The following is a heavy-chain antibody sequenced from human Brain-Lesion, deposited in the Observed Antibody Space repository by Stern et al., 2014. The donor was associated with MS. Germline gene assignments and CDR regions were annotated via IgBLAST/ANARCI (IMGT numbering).Heavy chain of an antibody. CDR3: ARRGDSSSSGFDY. CDR1: GYRFSSYW. J-gene: IGHJ4*02. D-gene: IGHD6-6*01. CDR2: IWPGDSDT. V-gene: IGHV5-51*01. Sequence: EDQLVESGAEVKKPGASLKISCKGSGYRFSSYWIGWVRQMPGQGLEWMGIIWPGDSDTRYSPSFQGQVTISADKSSSTASLQWSSLQASDTAMYYCARRGDSSSSGFDYWGQGTLVIVSS.